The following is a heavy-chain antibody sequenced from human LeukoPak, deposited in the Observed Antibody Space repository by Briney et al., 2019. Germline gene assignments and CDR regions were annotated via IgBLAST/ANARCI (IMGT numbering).Heavy chain of an antibody. CDR1: GFSFISYG. D-gene: IGHD2-8*02. CDR2: IWPDGTIQ. CDR3: ARHNHDWGWDF. Sequence: GGSLRLSCAASGFSFISYGMHWVRQAPGKGLEWLAVIWPDGTIQYYADPVKGRFTISRDNSKNTLYLQLTGLRADDSAVYYCARHNHDWGWDFWGQGAQVTVSS. V-gene: IGHV3-33*08. J-gene: IGHJ4*02.